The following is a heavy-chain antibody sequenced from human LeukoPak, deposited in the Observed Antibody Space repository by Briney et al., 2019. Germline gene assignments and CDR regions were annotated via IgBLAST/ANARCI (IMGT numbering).Heavy chain of an antibody. CDR1: GGSFSGYY. CDR3: AGRPPPYYYDSSGYQGPIDY. D-gene: IGHD3-22*01. CDR2: INHSGST. J-gene: IGHJ4*02. Sequence: SETLSLTCAVYGGSFSGYYWSWLRQPPGKGLEWIGEINHSGSTNYNPSLKSRVTISVDTSKNQFSLKLSSVTAADTAVYYCAGRPPPYYYDSSGYQGPIDYWGQGTLVTVSS. V-gene: IGHV4-34*01.